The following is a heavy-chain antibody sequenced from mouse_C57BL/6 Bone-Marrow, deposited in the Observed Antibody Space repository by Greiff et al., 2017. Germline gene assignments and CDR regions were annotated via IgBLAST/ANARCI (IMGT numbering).Heavy chain of an antibody. V-gene: IGHV2-5*01. CDR2: IWRGGST. D-gene: IGHD2-1*01. CDR1: GFSLTSYG. Sequence: QVQLQQSGPGLVQPSQSLSITCTVSGFSLTSYGVHWVRQSPGKGLEWLGVIWRGGSTDYNAAFMSRLSITKDNSKSQFFFKMNRLQADYTAIYYWSKRHYCNYAYWYFDVWGTGTTVTVAS. CDR3: SKRHYCNYAYWYFDV. J-gene: IGHJ1*03.